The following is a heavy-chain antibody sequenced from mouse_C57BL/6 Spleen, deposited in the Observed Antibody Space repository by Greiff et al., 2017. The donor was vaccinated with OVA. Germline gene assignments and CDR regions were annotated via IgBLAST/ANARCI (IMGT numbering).Heavy chain of an antibody. J-gene: IGHJ3*01. CDR3: ANLYYDYDEGFAY. CDR1: GYTFTRYW. Sequence: VQLQQPGAELVKPGASVKVSCKASGYTFTRYWMHWVKQRPGQGLEWIGRIHPSDSDTNYNQKFKGKATLTVDKSSSTAYMQLSSLTSEDSAVYYCANLYYDYDEGFAYWGQGTLVTVSA. V-gene: IGHV1-74*04. CDR2: IHPSDSDT. D-gene: IGHD2-4*01.